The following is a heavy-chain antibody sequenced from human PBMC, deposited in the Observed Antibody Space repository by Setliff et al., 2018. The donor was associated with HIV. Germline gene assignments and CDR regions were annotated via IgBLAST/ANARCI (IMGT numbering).Heavy chain of an antibody. J-gene: IGHJ4*02. Sequence: EASVKVSCKASGYFFTAYYMHWVRQAPGQGLEWMAWINPNTGGTQYAQKFQGRVTVTRDTPISTAYMEIKKLTSDDTAVYYCARDNRTGYSGGWPLDYWGQGTVVTGLL. CDR2: INPNTGGT. CDR1: GYFFTAYY. V-gene: IGHV1-2*02. CDR3: ARDNRTGYSGGWPLDY. D-gene: IGHD5-12*01.